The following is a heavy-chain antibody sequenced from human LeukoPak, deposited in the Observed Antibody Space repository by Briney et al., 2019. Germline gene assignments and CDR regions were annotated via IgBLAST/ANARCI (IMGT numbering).Heavy chain of an antibody. CDR2: IYHSGST. V-gene: IGHV4-59*12. Sequence: SSETLSLTCTVSGGSISSYYWSWIRQPPGKGLEWIGYIYHSGSTYYNPSLKSRVTISVDRSKNQFSLKLSSVTAADTAVYYCARGPNEGALDYWGQGTLVTVSS. J-gene: IGHJ4*02. CDR3: ARGPNEGALDY. D-gene: IGHD1-1*01. CDR1: GGSISSYY.